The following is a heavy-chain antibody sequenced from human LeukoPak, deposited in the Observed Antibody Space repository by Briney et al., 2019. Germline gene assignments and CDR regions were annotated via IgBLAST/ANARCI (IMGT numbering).Heavy chain of an antibody. J-gene: IGHJ5*02. CDR3: AKAVMMGAHHPDNSFDP. CDR1: GFSFSSYA. Sequence: GGSLRLSCAASGFSFSSYAMSWVRQAPGKGLEWVSVINRSGGSTYYADSVQGRFTISRDNSKNTVYLQMNSLRAEDTAVYYCAKAVMMGAHHPDNSFDPSGQGTLVTASS. V-gene: IGHV3-23*01. D-gene: IGHD1-26*01. CDR2: INRSGGST.